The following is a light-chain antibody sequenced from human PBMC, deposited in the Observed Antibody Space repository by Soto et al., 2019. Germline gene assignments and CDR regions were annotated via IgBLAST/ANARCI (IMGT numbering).Light chain of an antibody. Sequence: ENVLTQSPGTLSLSPGERATLSCRASQSVTSNFLAWYQQRPGQAPRLLIYGASTRAARAPDRFSGSGSGTDFTLTITRLEPEDFAVYYCQQYGRSPLLYTFGQGTKLGVK. J-gene: IGKJ2*01. V-gene: IGKV3-20*01. CDR3: QQYGRSPLLYT. CDR2: GAS. CDR1: QSVTSNF.